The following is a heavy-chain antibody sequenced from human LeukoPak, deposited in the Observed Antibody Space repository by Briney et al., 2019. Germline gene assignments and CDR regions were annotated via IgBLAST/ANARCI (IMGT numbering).Heavy chain of an antibody. V-gene: IGHV3-30*02. J-gene: IGHJ1*01. CDR2: IRYDGSNK. Sequence: GGSLRLSCAASGFTFSSYGMHWVRQAPGKGLEWVAFIRYDGSNKCYADSVKGRFTISRDNSKNTLYLQMNSLRAEDTAVYYCARGEDYYDSSGFLDHWGQGTLVTVSS. CDR1: GFTFSSYG. CDR3: ARGEDYYDSSGFLDH. D-gene: IGHD3-22*01.